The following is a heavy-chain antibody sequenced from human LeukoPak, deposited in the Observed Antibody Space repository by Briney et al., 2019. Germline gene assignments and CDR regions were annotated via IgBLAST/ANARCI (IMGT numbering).Heavy chain of an antibody. D-gene: IGHD2-21*01. Sequence: GGSLRLSCAASGFTFSNAYMNWVRQAQGEGLEWVGRIKPKTDGETTEYAAPVKGRFSISRDDSKNMLYLQMNSLKTEDTAVYYCITPLPYSAQGGQGTLVTVSS. CDR1: GFTFSNAY. J-gene: IGHJ4*02. CDR3: ITPLPYSAQ. CDR2: IKPKTDGETT. V-gene: IGHV3-15*07.